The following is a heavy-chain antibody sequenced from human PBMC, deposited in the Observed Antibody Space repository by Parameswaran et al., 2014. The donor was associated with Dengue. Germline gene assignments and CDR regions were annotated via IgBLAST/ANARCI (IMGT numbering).Heavy chain of an antibody. CDR3: ARGRIAVAGIALLNWFDP. V-gene: IGHV4-34*01. CDR1: GGSFSGYY. CDR2: INHSGST. Sequence: SETLSLTCAVYGGSFSGYYWSWIRQPPGKGLEWIGEINHSGSTNYNPSLKSRVTISVDTSKNQFSLKLSSVTAADTAVYYCARGRIAVAGIALLNWFDPWGQGTLVTVSS. J-gene: IGHJ5*02. D-gene: IGHD6-19*01.